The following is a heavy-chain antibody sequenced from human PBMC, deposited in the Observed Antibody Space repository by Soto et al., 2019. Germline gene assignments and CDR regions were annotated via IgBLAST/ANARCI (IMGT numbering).Heavy chain of an antibody. CDR1: GYTFTGYY. CDR2: INPNSGGT. CDR3: ARQRIGTVTTPGGYYYYYGMDV. D-gene: IGHD4-17*01. Sequence: GASVKVSCKASGYTFTGYYMHWVRQAPGQGLEWMGWINPNSGGTNYAQKFQGRATMTRDTSISTAYMELSRLRSDDTAVYYCARQRIGTVTTPGGYYYYYGMDVWGQGTTVTVSS. V-gene: IGHV1-2*02. J-gene: IGHJ6*02.